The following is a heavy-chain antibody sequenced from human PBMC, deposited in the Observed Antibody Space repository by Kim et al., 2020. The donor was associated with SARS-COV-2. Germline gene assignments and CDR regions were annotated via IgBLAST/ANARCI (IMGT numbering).Heavy chain of an antibody. CDR3: ARDLSLGRPGGFDY. Sequence: GGSLRLSCAASEFTFSRYSMNWVRQAPGKGLEWVSTISRFSDYIYYAESVEGRLTISRDNAKNSVYLQMNSLRVDDTAMYYCARDLSLGRPGGFDYWGQGALVTVSS. CDR2: ISRFSDYI. D-gene: IGHD3-10*01. J-gene: IGHJ4*02. CDR1: EFTFSRYS. V-gene: IGHV3-21*01.